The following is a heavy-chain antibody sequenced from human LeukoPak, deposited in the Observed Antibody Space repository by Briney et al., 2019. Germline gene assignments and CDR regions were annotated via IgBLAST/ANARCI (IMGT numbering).Heavy chain of an antibody. CDR2: ISSDGVNK. CDR3: VKGQNYYDGSGYYSTDY. Sequence: GRSLRLSCAASGFTFSSFGMHWVRQAPGKGLEWVAVISSDGVNKYSADSVKGRFTISRDNSKNTLYLQMNSLRAADTAVYYCVKGQNYYDGSGYYSTDYWGQGTPVTVSS. CDR1: GFTFSSFG. D-gene: IGHD3-22*01. J-gene: IGHJ4*02. V-gene: IGHV3-30*03.